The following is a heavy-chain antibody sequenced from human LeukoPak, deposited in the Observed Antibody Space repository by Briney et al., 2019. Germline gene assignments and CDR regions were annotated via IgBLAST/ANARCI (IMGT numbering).Heavy chain of an antibody. CDR3: ARDPKMGSSWSGLDY. V-gene: IGHV3-30-3*01. D-gene: IGHD6-13*01. Sequence: GGSLRLSCAASGFTFSSYAMHWVRQAPVKGLEWVAVISYDGSNKYYADSVKGRFTISRDNSKNTLYLQMNSLRAEDTAVYYCARDPKMGSSWSGLDYWGQGTLVTVSS. CDR1: GFTFSSYA. CDR2: ISYDGSNK. J-gene: IGHJ4*02.